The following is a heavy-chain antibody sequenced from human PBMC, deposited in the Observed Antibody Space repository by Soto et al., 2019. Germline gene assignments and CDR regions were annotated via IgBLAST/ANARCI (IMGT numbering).Heavy chain of an antibody. Sequence: QVQLQESGPGLVKPSETLSLTCTVSGGSISSYYWSWIWQPPGKGLEWIGYIYYSGSTNYNPSLKSRVTISVDTSKNQFSLKLSSVTAADTAVYYCARGFVVVTATANWFDPWGQGTLVTVSS. V-gene: IGHV4-59*01. CDR2: IYYSGST. D-gene: IGHD2-21*02. CDR1: GGSISSYY. J-gene: IGHJ5*02. CDR3: ARGFVVVTATANWFDP.